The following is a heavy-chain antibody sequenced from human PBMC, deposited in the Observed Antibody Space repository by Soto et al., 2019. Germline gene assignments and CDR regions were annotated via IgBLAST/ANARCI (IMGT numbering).Heavy chain of an antibody. CDR2: IFSTGDT. J-gene: IGHJ4*02. CDR1: GGSIRGFY. V-gene: IGHV4-4*07. Sequence: QVQLLESGPGLVKPSETLSLTCTVSGGSIRGFYWSWIRQPAGKGLEWIGRIFSTGDTAYGPSFQSRTATELDASKNQFFLRLSSLTAADTAVYLCVRRSGSGGSAACSMFALWGQG. CDR3: VRRSGSGGSAACSMFAL. D-gene: IGHD6-19*01.